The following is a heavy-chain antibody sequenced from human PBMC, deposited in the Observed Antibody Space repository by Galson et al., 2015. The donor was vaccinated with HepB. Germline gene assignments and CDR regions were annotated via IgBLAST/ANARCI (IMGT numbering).Heavy chain of an antibody. V-gene: IGHV1-24*01. CDR2: FDPEDGET. CDR3: ATSIAAAAQPNYYYYGMDV. CDR1: GSTLTELS. J-gene: IGHJ6*02. D-gene: IGHD6-13*01. Sequence: SVTVSCKVSGSTLTELSMHWVRQAPGKGLEWMGGFDPEDGETIYAQKFQGRVTMTKDTSTDTAYMELSSLRSEDTAVYYCATSIAAAAQPNYYYYGMDVWGQGTTVTVSS.